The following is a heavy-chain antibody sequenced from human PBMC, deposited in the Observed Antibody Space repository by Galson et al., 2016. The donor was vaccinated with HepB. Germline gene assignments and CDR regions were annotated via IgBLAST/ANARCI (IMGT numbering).Heavy chain of an antibody. J-gene: IGHJ4*02. V-gene: IGHV2-70*04. Sequence: PALVKPTQTLTLTCTFSGFSLSTSGMRVSWIRQPPGNALEWLARIDWGDDKLYSASLKTRLTISNDTSRNQVVLTMTNMDPVDTATYYCARTRAAAGYYFDYWGQGTLVTVSS. CDR1: GFSLSTSGMR. CDR3: ARTRAAAGYYFDY. CDR2: IDWGDDK. D-gene: IGHD6-13*01.